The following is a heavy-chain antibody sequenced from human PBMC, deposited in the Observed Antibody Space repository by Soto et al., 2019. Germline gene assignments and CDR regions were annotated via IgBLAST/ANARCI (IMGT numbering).Heavy chain of an antibody. V-gene: IGHV4-39*01. J-gene: IGHJ5*02. D-gene: IGHD2-21*01. CDR3: YCGWNWFDT. Sequence: QLQLQESDPGLVKPSETLSLTCTVSGGSIISRTSYWGWIRQSPEKGLEWIGSSYYSGVADYNPSLKSRVTVSVDTSKNEFSLRLTSVTAADTAVYYCYCGWNWFDTWGQGTLVTVSS. CDR1: GGSIISRTSY. CDR2: SYYSGVA.